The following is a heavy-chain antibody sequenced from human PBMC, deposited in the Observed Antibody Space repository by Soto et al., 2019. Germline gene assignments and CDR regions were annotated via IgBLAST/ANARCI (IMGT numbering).Heavy chain of an antibody. CDR3: ARVRQGRSANNCYFDP. V-gene: IGHV4-4*03. Sequence: PETLSLTCTLSGGSVRAPDWWNWVRQSPDKGLEWIAEVHISGHSNYNPSLRSRVSVSIDSSKNQFYLNLNSVTAADTAIYYCARVRQGRSANNCYFDPWGQGTPVTVSS. J-gene: IGHJ5*01. D-gene: IGHD1-1*01. CDR2: VHISGHS. CDR1: GGSVRAPDW.